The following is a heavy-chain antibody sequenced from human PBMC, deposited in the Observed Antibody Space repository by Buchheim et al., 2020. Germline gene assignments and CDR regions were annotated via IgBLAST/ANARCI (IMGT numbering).Heavy chain of an antibody. D-gene: IGHD5-18*01. J-gene: IGHJ4*02. CDR3: ARKSAGHVDTAMGACDY. CDR2: ISSSSSYI. Sequence: EVQLVESGGGLVKPGGSLRLSCAASGFTFSSYSMNWVRQAPGKGLEWVSSISSSSSYIYYADSVKGRFTISRDNAKNSLYLQMNSLRAEDTAVYYCARKSAGHVDTAMGACDYWGQGTL. V-gene: IGHV3-21*01. CDR1: GFTFSSYS.